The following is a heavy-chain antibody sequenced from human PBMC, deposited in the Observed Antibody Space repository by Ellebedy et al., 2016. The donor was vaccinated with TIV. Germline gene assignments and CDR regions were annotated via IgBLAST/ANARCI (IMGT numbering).Heavy chain of an antibody. V-gene: IGHV3-23*01. Sequence: GESLKISXAASGFTFSSYAMSWVRQAPGKGLELEWVSSIRGSGGSTYYADSAKGRFTISRDNSKNTLYLQMNSLRVEDTAVYYCAKDVEGYDSGNYFRWFDPWGQGTLVTVSS. CDR1: GFTFSSYA. CDR2: IRGSGGST. D-gene: IGHD3-10*01. CDR3: AKDVEGYDSGNYFRWFDP. J-gene: IGHJ5*02.